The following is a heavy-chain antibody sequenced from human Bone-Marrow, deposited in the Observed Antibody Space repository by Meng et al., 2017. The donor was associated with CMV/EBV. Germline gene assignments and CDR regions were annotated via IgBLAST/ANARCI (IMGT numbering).Heavy chain of an antibody. Sequence: GESLKISCAASGFTFSSYAMSWVRQAPGKGLEWVANIKQDGSEKYYVDSVKGRFTISRDNAKNSLYLQMNSLRAEDTAVYYCARRGYSYGYHIFDYWGQGTLVPVSS. J-gene: IGHJ4*02. D-gene: IGHD5-18*01. CDR1: GFTFSSYA. CDR3: ARRGYSYGYHIFDY. V-gene: IGHV3-7*01. CDR2: IKQDGSEK.